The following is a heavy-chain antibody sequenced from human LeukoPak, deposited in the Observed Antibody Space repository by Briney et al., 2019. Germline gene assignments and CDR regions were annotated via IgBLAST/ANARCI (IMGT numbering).Heavy chain of an antibody. D-gene: IGHD3-3*01. Sequence: AGGSLRLSCAASGFTFSSYAMSWVRQAPGKGLEWVAVISHVGSNKYYADSVQGRFSISRDNSKNTLYLQMNSLRAEDTAVYYCARDFLRRGYDFWSGYYNYWGQGTLVTVSS. CDR2: ISHVGSNK. CDR3: ARDFLRRGYDFWSGYYNY. V-gene: IGHV3-30-3*01. CDR1: GFTFSSYA. J-gene: IGHJ4*02.